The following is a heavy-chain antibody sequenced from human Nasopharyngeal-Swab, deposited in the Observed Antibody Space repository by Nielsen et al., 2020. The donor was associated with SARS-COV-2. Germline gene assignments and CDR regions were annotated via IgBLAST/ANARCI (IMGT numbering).Heavy chain of an antibody. Sequence: GESLKISCVASGYSFSTYGMSWVRQAPGKGLEWVAAISGSGDISGSGGSTYYADSVKGRFTISRDTSKNTLSLQMNSLRAEDTAVYYCARGSCGGDCYSANFDYWGQGNLVTVSS. CDR2: ISGSGDISGSGGST. V-gene: IGHV3-23*01. D-gene: IGHD2-21*02. CDR3: ARGSCGGDCYSANFDY. J-gene: IGHJ4*02. CDR1: GYSFSTYG.